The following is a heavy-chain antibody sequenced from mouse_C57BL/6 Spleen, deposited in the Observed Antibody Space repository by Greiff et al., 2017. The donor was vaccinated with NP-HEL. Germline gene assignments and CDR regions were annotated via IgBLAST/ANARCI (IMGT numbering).Heavy chain of an antibody. V-gene: IGHV1-59*01. CDR3: ARSDYSTPYAMDY. CDR2: IDPSDSYT. CDR1: GYTFTSYW. Sequence: QVQLQQPGAELVRPGTSVKLSCKASGYTFTSYWMHWVKQRPGQGLEWIGVIDPSDSYTTYNQKFKGKATLTVDTSSSTAYMQLSSLTSEDSAVYYCARSDYSTPYAMDYWGQGTSVTVSS. J-gene: IGHJ4*01. D-gene: IGHD2-5*01.